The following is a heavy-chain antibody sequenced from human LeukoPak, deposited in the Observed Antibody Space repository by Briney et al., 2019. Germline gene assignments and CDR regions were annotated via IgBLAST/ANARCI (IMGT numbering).Heavy chain of an antibody. J-gene: IGHJ4*02. Sequence: ASVKVSCKASGGTFSSYAISWVRQAPGQRLEWMGWINAGNGNTKYSQKFQGRVTITRDTSASTAYMELSSLRSEDTAVYYCARGARGYFDYWGQGTLVTVSS. CDR1: GGTFSSYA. CDR3: ARGARGYFDY. CDR2: INAGNGNT. V-gene: IGHV1-3*01.